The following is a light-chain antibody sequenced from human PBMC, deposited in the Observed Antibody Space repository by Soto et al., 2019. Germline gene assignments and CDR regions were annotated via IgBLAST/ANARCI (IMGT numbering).Light chain of an antibody. V-gene: IGKV1-5*01. CDR2: DVS. CDR1: QTISDS. Sequence: DIQMTQSPSALSASVGDRVTITCRASQTISDSLAWYQQKPGKAPDLLISDVSNLERGVASRFSGSGSGTEFPLSLSSMQPDYFATYYCQQYHGYSRTFGQGTKVEI. CDR3: QQYHGYSRT. J-gene: IGKJ1*01.